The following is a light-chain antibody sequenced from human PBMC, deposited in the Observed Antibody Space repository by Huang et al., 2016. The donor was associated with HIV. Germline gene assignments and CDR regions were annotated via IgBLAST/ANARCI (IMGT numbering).Light chain of an antibody. CDR2: GAA. CDR1: QGVRTN. V-gene: IGKV3-15*01. J-gene: IGKJ3*01. CDR3: QQYNKWPDFT. Sequence: EIVMTQSPATLSVSPGERATLSCRASQGVRTNLAWYQQKPGQAPRLGIYGAATRAPGTPDRFSGSGSGTEFTLTISSLQTEDVAVYYCQQYNKWPDFTFGPGTKVDV.